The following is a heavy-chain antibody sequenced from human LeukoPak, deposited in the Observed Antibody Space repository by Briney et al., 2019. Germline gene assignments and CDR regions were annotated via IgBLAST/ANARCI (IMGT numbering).Heavy chain of an antibody. J-gene: IGHJ4*02. V-gene: IGHV3-11*04. Sequence: GGSLRLPCAASGFTFSDYYMSWIRQAPGKGLEWVSYISTSTTTIYYANSVKGRFTISRDNAKKSLYLQMNSLRVEDTGVYYCASWGEGALDNWGQGTLVTVSS. CDR1: GFTFSDYY. CDR3: ASWGEGALDN. CDR2: ISTSTTTI. D-gene: IGHD1-26*01.